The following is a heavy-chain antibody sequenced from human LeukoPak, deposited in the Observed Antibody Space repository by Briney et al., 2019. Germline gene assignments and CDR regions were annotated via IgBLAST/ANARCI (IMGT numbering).Heavy chain of an antibody. D-gene: IGHD1-20*01. J-gene: IGHJ5*02. Sequence: ASVKVSCMASGYRFSSNGISWVRQAPGQGLEWVGWVSTYNSDTNSAPKFQGRVTMTRDTFTSTVYMELRGLRTDDTAVYYCARDNWNEFDPWGQGTLVTVSS. CDR3: ARDNWNEFDP. V-gene: IGHV1-18*01. CDR1: GYRFSSNG. CDR2: VSTYNSDT.